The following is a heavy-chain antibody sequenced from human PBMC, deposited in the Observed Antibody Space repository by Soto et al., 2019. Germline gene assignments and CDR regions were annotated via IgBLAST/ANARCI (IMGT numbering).Heavy chain of an antibody. CDR1: GFTFSDHY. D-gene: IGHD3-10*01. Sequence: EVQLVESGGALVQPGGSLRLSCAASGFTFSDHYMDWVRQAPGKGLEWVGRTRNKANSYTTEYAASVKGRFTISRDDSENSLYLQMTSLKTEDTAVYYCVRITVLRGGYYFDCWGQGTLVTVSS. CDR3: VRITVLRGGYYFDC. V-gene: IGHV3-72*01. CDR2: TRNKANSYTT. J-gene: IGHJ4*02.